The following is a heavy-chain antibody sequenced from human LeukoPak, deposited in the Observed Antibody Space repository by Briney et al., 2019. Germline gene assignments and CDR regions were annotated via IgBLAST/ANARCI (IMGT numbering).Heavy chain of an antibody. CDR2: ISGSGGST. V-gene: IGHV3-23*01. CDR3: AKVYSSSWRGAFDI. D-gene: IGHD6-13*01. Sequence: GGSLRLSCAVSGFAFGSEAMSWVRQAPGKGLEWVSAISGSGGSTYYADSVKGRFTISRDNSKNTLYLQMNSLRAEDTAVYFCAKVYSSSWRGAFDIWGQGTMVTVSS. J-gene: IGHJ3*02. CDR1: GFAFGSEA.